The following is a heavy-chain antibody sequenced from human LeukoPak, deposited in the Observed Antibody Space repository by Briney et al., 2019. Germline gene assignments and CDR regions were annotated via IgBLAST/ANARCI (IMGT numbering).Heavy chain of an antibody. CDR3: TRENTVLYDYVWGSSTYYFDY. CDR1: GFTVSSNY. V-gene: IGHV3-49*04. Sequence: GGSLRLSCAASGFTVSSNYMSWVRQAPGKGLEWVGFIRSKAYGGTTEYAASVKGRFTISRDDSKSIAYLQMNSLKTEDTAVYYCTRENTVLYDYVWGSSTYYFDYWGQGTLVTVSS. D-gene: IGHD3-16*01. J-gene: IGHJ4*02. CDR2: IRSKAYGGTT.